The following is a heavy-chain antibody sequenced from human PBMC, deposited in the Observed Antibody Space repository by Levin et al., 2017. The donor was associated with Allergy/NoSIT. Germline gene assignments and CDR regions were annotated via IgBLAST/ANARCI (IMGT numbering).Heavy chain of an antibody. CDR3: ARQDRQWLGTEYNWFDP. J-gene: IGHJ5*02. D-gene: IGHD6-19*01. CDR2: IYYSGST. CDR1: GGSISSYY. Sequence: SETLSLTCTVSGGSISSYYWSWIRQPPGKGLEWIGYIYYSGSTNYNPSLKSRVTISVDTSKNQFSLKLSSVTAADTAVYYCARQDRQWLGTEYNWFDPWGQGTLVTVSS. V-gene: IGHV4-59*08.